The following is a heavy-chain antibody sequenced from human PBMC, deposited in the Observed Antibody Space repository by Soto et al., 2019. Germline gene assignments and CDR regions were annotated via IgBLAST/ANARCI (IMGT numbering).Heavy chain of an antibody. J-gene: IGHJ4*02. Sequence: EVQLVESGGDLVQPGGSLRLSCAASGFTFSSYEMNCVRQGPGKGLEWISYISSSGSLIYYADSVRGRFTISRDSSKNSLYLQMNSLRAEDTAVYYCAREEINCGGDCFSLWGQGTLVTVSS. V-gene: IGHV3-48*03. CDR2: ISSSGSLI. CDR1: GFTFSSYE. D-gene: IGHD2-21*02. CDR3: AREEINCGGDCFSL.